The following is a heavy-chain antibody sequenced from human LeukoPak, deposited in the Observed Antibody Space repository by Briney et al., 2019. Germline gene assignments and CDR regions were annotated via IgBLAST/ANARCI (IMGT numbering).Heavy chain of an antibody. CDR2: TYYRSKLYN. CDR1: GDSFSSNSAA. Sequence: SQTLSLTCAISGDSFSSNSAAWDWGRQSPSRGLEWLGRTYYRSKLYNDYAVSVKSRITINPDTSKNQFSLQLNSVTPEDTAVYYCARGPMDTAMGYYYYYYGMDVWGQGTTVTVSS. D-gene: IGHD5-18*01. J-gene: IGHJ6*02. V-gene: IGHV6-1*01. CDR3: ARGPMDTAMGYYYYYYGMDV.